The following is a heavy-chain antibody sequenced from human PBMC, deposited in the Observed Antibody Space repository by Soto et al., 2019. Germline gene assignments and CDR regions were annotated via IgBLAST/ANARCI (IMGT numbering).Heavy chain of an antibody. CDR3: AKGITRDYYDSSGYYGDRFDY. D-gene: IGHD3-22*01. CDR2: ISYDGSNK. J-gene: IGHJ4*02. CDR1: GFTFSSYG. V-gene: IGHV3-30*18. Sequence: PGGSLRLSXAGSGFTFSSYGMHWVRQAPGKGLEWVAVISYDGSNKYYADSVKGRFTISRDNSKNTLYLQMNSLRAEDTAVYYCAKGITRDYYDSSGYYGDRFDYWGQGTLVTVSS.